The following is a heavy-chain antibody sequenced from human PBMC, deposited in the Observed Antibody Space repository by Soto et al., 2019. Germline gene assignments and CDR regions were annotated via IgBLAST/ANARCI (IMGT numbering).Heavy chain of an antibody. CDR2: IYYSGST. CDR3: ARVNGYCSSTSCSNYGMDV. J-gene: IGHJ6*02. CDR1: GGSISSYY. V-gene: IGHV4-59*01. Sequence: SETLSLTCTASGGSISSYYWSWIRQPPGKGLEWIGYIYYSGSTNYNPSLKSRVTISVDTSKNQFSLKLSSVTAADTAVYYCARVNGYCSSTSCSNYGMDVWGQGTTVTVS. D-gene: IGHD2-2*01.